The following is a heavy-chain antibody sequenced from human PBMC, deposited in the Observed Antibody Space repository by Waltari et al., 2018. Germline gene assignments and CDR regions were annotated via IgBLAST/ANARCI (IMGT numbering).Heavy chain of an antibody. J-gene: IGHJ6*02. CDR1: GFTFRSFG. CDR3: AKDHGVEAPGMDV. CDR2: IEYDGIKT. V-gene: IGHV3-30*18. Sequence: QVQLVESGGGVVQPGKSLRLSCAASGFTFRSFGMHGVRQAPGKGLEWVAVIEYDGIKTDYIDSVKGRFTISRDNSKNTLYLQMSSLRAQDSAVYYCAKDHGVEAPGMDVWGRGTTVSVS.